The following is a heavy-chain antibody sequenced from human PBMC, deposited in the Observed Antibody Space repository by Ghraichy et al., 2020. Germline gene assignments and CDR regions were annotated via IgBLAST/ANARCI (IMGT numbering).Heavy chain of an antibody. CDR2: INTYNGKT. J-gene: IGHJ5*02. V-gene: IGHV1-18*01. D-gene: IGHD3-3*01. CDR1: GYTFTSYS. CDR3: ARGGFLEWLYL. Sequence: ASVMVSCKASGYTFTSYSINWVRQAPGQGLEWMGWINTYNGKTNYAQKLQGRVSMTTDTSTSTAYMELRSLRSDDTALYYCARGGFLEWLYLWGQGTLVTVSS.